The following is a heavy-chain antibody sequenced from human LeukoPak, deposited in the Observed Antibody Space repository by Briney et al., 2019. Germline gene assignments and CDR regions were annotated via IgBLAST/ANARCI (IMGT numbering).Heavy chain of an antibody. CDR3: ARHLRYSDDF. J-gene: IGHJ4*02. CDR2: VYYSGST. D-gene: IGHD5-18*01. V-gene: IGHV4-59*01. Sequence: PSETLSLTCSVSGGSISSYYWSWIRQPPGKGLEWIGYVYYSGSTNYNPSLRSRVTISVDTSKNQFSLKLSSVTAADTAVYYCARHLRYSDDFWGRGTLVTVSS. CDR1: GGSISSYY.